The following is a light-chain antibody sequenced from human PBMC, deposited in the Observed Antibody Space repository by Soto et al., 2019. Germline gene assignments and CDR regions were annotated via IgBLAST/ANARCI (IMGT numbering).Light chain of an antibody. V-gene: IGKV3-20*01. CDR2: GAS. CDR1: QSVGSTF. CDR3: QHYGHPQWT. J-gene: IGKJ1*01. Sequence: EIVLTQSPGTLSLSPGERATLSCRASQSVGSTFLAWYQQKPGQAPRLLIYGASSRATGIPDRFSGSGSGTDFTLTISRLEPEDFAVYYCQHYGHPQWTFGQGTKVEIK.